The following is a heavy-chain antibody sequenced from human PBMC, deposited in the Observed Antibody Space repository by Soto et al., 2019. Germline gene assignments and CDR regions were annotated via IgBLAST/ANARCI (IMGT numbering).Heavy chain of an antibody. D-gene: IGHD6-6*01. CDR3: ARGRVRYSSSNYFHR. CDR2: MNPDSGHT. V-gene: IGHV1-8*01. CDR1: GYTFTSYD. J-gene: IGHJ4*02. Sequence: QVQLVQSGAEVKKPGASVKVSCKASGYTFTSYDINWVRQATGQGPEWMGWMNPDSGHTGYARKYGDRMTMTGNTSITTAYMELTSLRSDGTAICYCARGRVRYSSSNYFHRRGRGTRVTVSS.